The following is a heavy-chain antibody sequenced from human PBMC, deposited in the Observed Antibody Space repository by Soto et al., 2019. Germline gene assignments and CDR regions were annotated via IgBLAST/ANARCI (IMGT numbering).Heavy chain of an antibody. V-gene: IGHV3-30-3*01. J-gene: IGHJ4*02. CDR3: ARDDGPTTATTIDY. D-gene: IGHD4-4*01. CDR2: ISYDGSNK. Sequence: GGSLRLSCAASGFTFSSYAMHWVRQAPGKGLEWVAVISYDGSNKYYADSVKGRFTISRDNSKNTLYLQMNSLRAEDTAVYYCARDDGPTTATTIDYWGQGTLVTVSS. CDR1: GFTFSSYA.